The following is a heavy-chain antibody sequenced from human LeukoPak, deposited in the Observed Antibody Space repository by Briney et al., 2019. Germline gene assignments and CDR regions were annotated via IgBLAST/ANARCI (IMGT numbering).Heavy chain of an antibody. Sequence: GGSLRLSCAASGFXFSDYYISWIRQAPGKGLEWVSYISSSSSYTNYADSVKGRFTISRDNAKNSLYLQMNSLRAEDTAVYYCAREVIAAAGTCWFDPWGQGTLVTVSS. CDR2: ISSSSSYT. CDR1: GFXFSDYY. J-gene: IGHJ5*02. V-gene: IGHV3-11*05. D-gene: IGHD6-13*01. CDR3: AREVIAAAGTCWFDP.